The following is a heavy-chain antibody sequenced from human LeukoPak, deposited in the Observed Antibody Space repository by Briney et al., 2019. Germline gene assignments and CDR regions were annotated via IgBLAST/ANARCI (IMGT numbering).Heavy chain of an antibody. CDR1: GGTFSSYA. D-gene: IGHD6-19*01. CDR3: ASGWDRGVFDY. J-gene: IGHJ4*02. Sequence: ASVKVSCKASGGTFSSYAISWVRQAPGQGLEWMGGINPIFGTANYAQKFQGRVTITADESTSTAYMELSSLRSEDTAVYYCASGWDRGVFDYWGQGTLVTVSS. V-gene: IGHV1-69*13. CDR2: INPIFGTA.